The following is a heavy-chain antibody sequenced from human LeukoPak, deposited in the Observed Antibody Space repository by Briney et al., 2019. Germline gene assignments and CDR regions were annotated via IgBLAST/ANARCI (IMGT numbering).Heavy chain of an antibody. V-gene: IGHV4-39*07. D-gene: IGHD5-24*01. J-gene: IGHJ4*02. CDR2: IYYSENT. Sequence: KPSETLSLTCTVSGDSISSSSYYWGWIRQPPGKGLEWIGSIYYSENTFYNPSLKSRVTISVDRSKNQFSLKLSSVTAADTAVYYCARLKMVYFDYWGQGTLVTVST. CDR1: GDSISSSSYY. CDR3: ARLKMVYFDY.